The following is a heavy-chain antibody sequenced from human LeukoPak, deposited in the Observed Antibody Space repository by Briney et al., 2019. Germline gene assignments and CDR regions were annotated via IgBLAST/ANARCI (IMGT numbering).Heavy chain of an antibody. D-gene: IGHD1-26*01. V-gene: IGHV1-2*02. CDR2: INTNNGGT. CDR1: GYTFTGNY. J-gene: IGHJ4*02. CDR3: ARGAVGMLGPNNPFDY. Sequence: ASVKVSCEASGYTFTGNYLHWVRQAPGQGLEWMGWINTNNGGTSYAQTFLGRVTMTRDTSISTAYLELVSLRSDDTAVYYCARGAVGMLGPNNPFDYWGQGTLVTLSS.